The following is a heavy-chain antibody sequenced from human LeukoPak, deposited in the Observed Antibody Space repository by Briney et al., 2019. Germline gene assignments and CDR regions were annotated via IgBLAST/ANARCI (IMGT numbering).Heavy chain of an antibody. J-gene: IGHJ4*02. CDR2: IRNKANSYTT. V-gene: IGHV3-72*01. D-gene: IGHD2-21*02. Sequence: GGSLRLSCAVSGFTFSDHYMDRVRQAPGKGLEWVGRIRNKANSYTTEYAASVRGRFTISRDDSKNSLYLQMNSLKTEDTAVYYCVRVGLANCGGDCSSWGQGTLATVSS. CDR3: VRVGLANCGGDCSS. CDR1: GFTFSDHY.